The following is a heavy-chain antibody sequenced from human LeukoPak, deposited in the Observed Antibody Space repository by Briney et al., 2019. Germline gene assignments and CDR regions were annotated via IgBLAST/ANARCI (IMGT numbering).Heavy chain of an antibody. V-gene: IGHV1-18*01. CDR3: ARPFRGVSGYDAYDI. J-gene: IGHJ3*02. D-gene: IGHD3-10*01. Sequence: ASVKVSCKASGYTFTSYGISWVRQAPGQGLEWMGWIGAYNGNTNYAQKLQGRVTITRDTSATTVYMDLSSLRSEDTAVYYCARPFRGVSGYDAYDIWGQGTLVTVS. CDR1: GYTFTSYG. CDR2: IGAYNGNT.